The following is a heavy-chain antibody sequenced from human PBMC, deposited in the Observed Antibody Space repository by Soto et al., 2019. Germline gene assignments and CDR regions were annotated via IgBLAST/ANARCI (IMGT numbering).Heavy chain of an antibody. J-gene: IGHJ6*02. CDR2: IYYSGST. CDR3: ARGNYLHYYYGMDV. CDR1: GGSISSGGYY. Sequence: SETLSLTCTVSGGSISSGGYYWSWIRQHPGKGLEWIGYIYYSGSTYYNPSLKSRVTISVDTSKNQFSLKLSSVTAADTAVYYCARGNYLHYYYGMDVWGQGTTVTVSS. V-gene: IGHV4-31*03. D-gene: IGHD1-7*01.